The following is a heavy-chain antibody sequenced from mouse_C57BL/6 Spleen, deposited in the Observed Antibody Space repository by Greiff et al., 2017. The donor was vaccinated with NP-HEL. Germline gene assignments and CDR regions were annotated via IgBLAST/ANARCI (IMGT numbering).Heavy chain of an antibody. CDR1: GYAFSSSW. Sequence: QVQLQQSGPELVKPGASVKISCKASGYAFSSSWMNWVKQRPGKGLEWIGRIYPGDGDTNYNGKFKGKATLTADKSSSTAYMQLSSLTSEDSAVYFCARCITTVVSMDYWGQGTSVTVSS. V-gene: IGHV1-82*01. CDR3: ARCITTVVSMDY. CDR2: IYPGDGDT. J-gene: IGHJ4*01. D-gene: IGHD1-1*01.